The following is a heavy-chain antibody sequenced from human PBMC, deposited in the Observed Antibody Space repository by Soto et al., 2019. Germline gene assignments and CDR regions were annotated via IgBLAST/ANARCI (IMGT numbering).Heavy chain of an antibody. D-gene: IGHD5-12*01. CDR3: ARDYYRGGYDERTLYYYYYGMDV. CDR2: IIPIFGTA. J-gene: IGHJ6*02. V-gene: IGHV1-69*13. Sequence: SVKVSCKASGGTFSSYAISWVRQAPGQGLEWMGGIIPIFGTANYAQKFKGRVTITADESTSTAYMELSSLRSEDTAVYYCARDYYRGGYDERTLYYYYYGMDVWGQGTTVTVSS. CDR1: GGTFSSYA.